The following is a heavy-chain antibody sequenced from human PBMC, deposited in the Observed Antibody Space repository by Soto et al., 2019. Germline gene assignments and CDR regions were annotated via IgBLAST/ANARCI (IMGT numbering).Heavy chain of an antibody. V-gene: IGHV5-51*01. CDR2: IFPGDSDT. D-gene: IGHD3-3*01. CDR3: ARGPQITIPYYFHY. Sequence: PGESLKISCKGSGYSFTSWWIGWVRQMPGKGPEWMGIIFPGDSDTRYSPSFQGQVTISADKPISTAYLQWSSLKASDTAMYYCARGPQITIPYYFHYWGQGTLVTVSS. J-gene: IGHJ4*02. CDR1: GYSFTSWW.